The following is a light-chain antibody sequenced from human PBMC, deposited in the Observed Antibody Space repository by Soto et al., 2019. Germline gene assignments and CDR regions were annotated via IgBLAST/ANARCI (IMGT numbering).Light chain of an antibody. J-gene: IGKJ2*01. CDR1: QSVSSS. Sequence: EIVMTQSPATLSVSPGERATLSCRASQSVSSSLAWYQHKPGQAPRLLIYGASIRATGIPARFSGSGSGTEFTLTISSLQSEDFAAYYCQQYRKRNTFGQGTKVDIK. V-gene: IGKV3D-15*01. CDR2: GAS. CDR3: QQYRKRNT.